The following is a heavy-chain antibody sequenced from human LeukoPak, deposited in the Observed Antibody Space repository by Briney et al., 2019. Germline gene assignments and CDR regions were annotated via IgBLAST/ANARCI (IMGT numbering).Heavy chain of an antibody. D-gene: IGHD1-14*01. J-gene: IGHJ4*02. CDR1: GGSISSYY. CDR2: ISYAGST. Sequence: PSETLSLTCTVSGGSISSYYWSWIRQPPGKGLEWIGTISYAGSTNYNPSLNTRVTISTDTSNNQFSLRLSSVTDADTAVYYCARVAAGLKYGADYWGQGTLGTVSS. CDR3: ARVAAGLKYGADY. V-gene: IGHV4-59*12.